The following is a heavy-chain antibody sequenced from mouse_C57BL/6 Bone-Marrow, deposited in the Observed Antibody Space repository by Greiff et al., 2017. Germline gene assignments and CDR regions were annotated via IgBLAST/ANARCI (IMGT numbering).Heavy chain of an antibody. Sequence: VQLQQSGPELVKPGDSVKISCKASGYSFTGYFMNWVMQSHGKSLEWIGRINPYNGDTFYNQKFKGKATLTVDKSSSTAHMELRSLTSEDSAVYYCARSTTVVAPQYYAMDYWGQGTSVTVSS. CDR3: ARSTTVVAPQYYAMDY. J-gene: IGHJ4*01. CDR1: GYSFTGYF. D-gene: IGHD1-1*01. V-gene: IGHV1-20*01. CDR2: INPYNGDT.